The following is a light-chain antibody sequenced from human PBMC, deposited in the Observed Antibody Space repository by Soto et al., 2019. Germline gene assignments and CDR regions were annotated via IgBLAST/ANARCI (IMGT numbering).Light chain of an antibody. CDR2: GAS. CDR1: HSVSSN. Sequence: EIVMTQSPATLSVSPGESATLSCRASHSVSSNLAWYQHKPGQAPRLLIYGASTRAHGIPARFIGSGSGTEFTLTISSLQSEDFAVYYCQQYHNWPPYTFGQGTKLEI. V-gene: IGKV3-15*01. CDR3: QQYHNWPPYT. J-gene: IGKJ2*01.